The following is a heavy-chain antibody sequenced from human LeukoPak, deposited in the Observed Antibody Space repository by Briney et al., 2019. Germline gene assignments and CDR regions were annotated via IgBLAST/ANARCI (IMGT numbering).Heavy chain of an antibody. J-gene: IGHJ5*02. CDR1: GGSISSGGYY. CDR2: IACSGST. V-gene: IGHV4-31*03. D-gene: IGHD6-6*01. Sequence: SQTLSLTCTVSGGSISSGGYYWNWIRQHPGKGLEWIGYIACSGSTYYNPSLKSRVSISVDTSKNHFSLKLSSVTAADTAVYYCAREQLLYWFDPWGQGTLVTVSS. CDR3: AREQLLYWFDP.